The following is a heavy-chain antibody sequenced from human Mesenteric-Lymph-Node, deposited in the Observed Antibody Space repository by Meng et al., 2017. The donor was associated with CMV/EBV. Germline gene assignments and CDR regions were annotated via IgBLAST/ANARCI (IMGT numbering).Heavy chain of an antibody. D-gene: IGHD3-3*01. Sequence: GGSLRLSCAACGFTFDDYGMSWVRQAPGKGLEWVSGINWNGGSTGYADSVKGRFTISRDNAKNSLYLQMNSLRAEDTALYYCARVRYYDFWSGYDAFDIWGQGTMVTVSS. J-gene: IGHJ3*02. CDR3: ARVRYYDFWSGYDAFDI. V-gene: IGHV3-20*04. CDR2: INWNGGST. CDR1: GFTFDDYG.